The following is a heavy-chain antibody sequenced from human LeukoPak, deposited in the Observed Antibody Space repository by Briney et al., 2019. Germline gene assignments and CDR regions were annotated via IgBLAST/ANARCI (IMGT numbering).Heavy chain of an antibody. CDR1: GGSFSAYY. V-gene: IGHV4-34*01. CDR3: ARDRGDGYSPFDY. D-gene: IGHD5-24*01. CDR2: IYHSGST. Sequence: SETLSLTCAVYGGSFSAYYWSWIRQPPGKGLEWIGSIYHSGSTYYNPSLKSRVTISVDTSKNQFSLKLSSVTAADTAVYYCARDRGDGYSPFDYWGQGTLVTVSS. J-gene: IGHJ4*02.